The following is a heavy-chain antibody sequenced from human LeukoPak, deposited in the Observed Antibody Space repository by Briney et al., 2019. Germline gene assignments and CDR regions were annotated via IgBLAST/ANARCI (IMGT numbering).Heavy chain of an antibody. CDR1: GYTFAGYY. CDR3: ARVRIGQQLDKYYYYAMDV. CDR2: INPNSGGT. V-gene: IGHV1-2*02. D-gene: IGHD6-13*01. Sequence: ASVKVSCKASGYTFAGYYVHWVRQAPGQGLEWMGWINPNSGGTSYAQNFQGRVTLTRDTSISTAYMELSRLRSDDTAVYYCARVRIGQQLDKYYYYAMDVWGQGTTVTVSS. J-gene: IGHJ6*02.